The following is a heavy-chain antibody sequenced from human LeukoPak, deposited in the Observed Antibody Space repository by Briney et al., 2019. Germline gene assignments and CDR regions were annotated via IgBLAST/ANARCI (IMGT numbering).Heavy chain of an antibody. CDR2: ISISGGST. V-gene: IGHV3-23*01. CDR1: GFTFSSYA. Sequence: PGGSLRLSCAASGFTFSSYAMSWVRQAPGKGLEWVSAISISGGSTFYADSVRGRFTISRDNSQNTLYLQVNSLRGEDTAVYYCAKELMGFDYWGQGSLVTVSS. CDR3: AKELMGFDY. D-gene: IGHD2-8*01. J-gene: IGHJ4*02.